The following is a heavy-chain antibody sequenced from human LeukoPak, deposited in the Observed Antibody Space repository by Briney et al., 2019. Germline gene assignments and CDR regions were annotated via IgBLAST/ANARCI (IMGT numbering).Heavy chain of an antibody. V-gene: IGHV3-21*01. Sequence: GGSLRLSCAASGFTFSSYSMNWVRQAPGKGLEWVSSISSSSYIYYADSVKGRFTISRDNAKNSLYLQMNSRRAEDTAVYYCASSYYYDSSGYYGNDAFDIWGQGTMVTVSS. CDR1: GFTFSSYS. CDR3: ASSYYYDSSGYYGNDAFDI. CDR2: ISSSSYI. D-gene: IGHD3-22*01. J-gene: IGHJ3*02.